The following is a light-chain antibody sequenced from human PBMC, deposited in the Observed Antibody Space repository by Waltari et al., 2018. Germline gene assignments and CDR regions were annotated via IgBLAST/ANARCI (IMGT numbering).Light chain of an antibody. V-gene: IGLV2-14*03. CDR1: GNDIGGYDY. CDR3: SSYTSSGVV. Sequence: QSALTQPASVSGSPGQAIIISCTGSGNDIGGYDYISWYQQDPGKAPRLIIYDVYNRPSGVSNRLSGSKSDNTASLTISGLQAEDDSIFYCSSYTSSGVVFGGGTKVTVL. J-gene: IGLJ2*01. CDR2: DVY.